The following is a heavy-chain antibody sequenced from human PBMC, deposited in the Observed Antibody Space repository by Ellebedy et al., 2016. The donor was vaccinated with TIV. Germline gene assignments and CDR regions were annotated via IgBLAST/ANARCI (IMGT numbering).Heavy chain of an antibody. V-gene: IGHV4-39*01. J-gene: IGHJ6*02. D-gene: IGHD6-13*01. CDR1: GASISTFSDF. CDR2: LYYSGSA. CDR3: ARGGAAGSSNYYYGMDV. Sequence: MPSETLSLTCTVSGASISTFSDFWGWIRQPPGKGLEWIGSLYYSGSAYYNPSLKSRVPISVDRSKNQFSLNVTSVTAADTAVYYCARGGAAGSSNYYYGMDVWGQGTTVTVSS.